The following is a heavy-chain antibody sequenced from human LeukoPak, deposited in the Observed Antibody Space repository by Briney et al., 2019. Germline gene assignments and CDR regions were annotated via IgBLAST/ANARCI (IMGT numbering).Heavy chain of an antibody. CDR2: IYYSGST. CDR3: ARLGGRDGYKSSDY. CDR1: GGSISSSSYY. J-gene: IGHJ4*02. V-gene: IGHV4-39*01. Sequence: SETLSLTCTVSGGSISSSSYYWGWIRQPPGKGLEWIGSIYYSGSTYYNPSLKSRVTISVDTSKNQFSLKLSSVTAADTAVYYCARLGGRDGYKSSDYWGQGTLVTVSS. D-gene: IGHD5-24*01.